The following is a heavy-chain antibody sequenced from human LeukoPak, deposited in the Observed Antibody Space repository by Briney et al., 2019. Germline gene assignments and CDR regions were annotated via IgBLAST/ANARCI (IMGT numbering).Heavy chain of an antibody. V-gene: IGHV3-30*02. J-gene: IGHJ4*02. Sequence: PGGSLRLSCAASGFIFSSYGMHWVRQAPGKGLEGVTFIRYDGSNKYYADSVKGRFTISKDNSKNTLYLQMNSLRAEDTAVYYCAKDQRMGITGTFDYWGQGTLVTVSS. CDR2: IRYDGSNK. D-gene: IGHD1-7*01. CDR1: GFIFSSYG. CDR3: AKDQRMGITGTFDY.